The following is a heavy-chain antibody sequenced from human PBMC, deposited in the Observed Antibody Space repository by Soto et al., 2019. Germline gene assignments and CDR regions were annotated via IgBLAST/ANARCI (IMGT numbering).Heavy chain of an antibody. J-gene: IGHJ3*02. V-gene: IGHV1-18*01. CDR1: GYTFTSYG. CDR2: ISDNNGNT. CDR3: ANGALKQIAVAGPFDI. Sequence: HVQLLQYGAAVKKPGASVKVSCKASGYTFTSYGISWVRQAPGQGLEWRGWISDNNGNTNYSQKLQGRVTMTTDTCTSTAYMELRSLRSVDTAVYYCANGALKQIAVAGPFDIWGQGTMVTVSS. D-gene: IGHD6-19*01.